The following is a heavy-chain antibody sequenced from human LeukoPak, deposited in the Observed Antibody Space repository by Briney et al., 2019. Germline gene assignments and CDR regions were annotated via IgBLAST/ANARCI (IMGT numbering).Heavy chain of an antibody. CDR2: INRDGGGT. D-gene: IGHD4-17*01. J-gene: IGHJ4*02. V-gene: IGHV3-74*01. CDR1: GFTFSSDA. Sequence: GGSLRLSCAASGFTFSSDAMSWVRQAPGKGLVWVSRINRDGGGTTYADSVKGRFTISRDNAKNTLYLQMNSLRAEDTAVYFCARVAYGDYGVFDYWGQGTLVTVSS. CDR3: ARVAYGDYGVFDY.